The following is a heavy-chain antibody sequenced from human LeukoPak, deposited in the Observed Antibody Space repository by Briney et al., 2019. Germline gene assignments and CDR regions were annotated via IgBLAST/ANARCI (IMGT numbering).Heavy chain of an antibody. D-gene: IGHD1-1*01. CDR2: ISGDGGNK. CDR1: GFAFAEHT. Sequence: PGGSLRLSCAASGFAFAEHTMNWVRQPPGEGLQWVSLISGDGGNKHYADSVKGRFTISRDNSKTSLYLQMNSLTSEDTAFYYCARRSGSPHNFDYWGQGVLVTVSS. J-gene: IGHJ4*02. CDR3: ARRSGSPHNFDY. V-gene: IGHV3-43*01.